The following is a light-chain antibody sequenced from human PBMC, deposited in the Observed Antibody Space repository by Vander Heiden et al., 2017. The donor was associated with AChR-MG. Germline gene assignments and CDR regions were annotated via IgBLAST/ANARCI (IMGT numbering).Light chain of an antibody. J-gene: IGLJ1*01. Sequence: QSALTQPASVSGSPGQSITISCTGTSSDVGSYNLVSPKLMIYEVSKRPSGVSNRFSGSKSGNTASLTISGLQAEDEADYYCCSYAGSSTPYVFGTGTKVTVL. CDR2: EVS. CDR1: SSDVGSYNL. V-gene: IGLV2-23*02. CDR3: CSYAGSSTPYV.